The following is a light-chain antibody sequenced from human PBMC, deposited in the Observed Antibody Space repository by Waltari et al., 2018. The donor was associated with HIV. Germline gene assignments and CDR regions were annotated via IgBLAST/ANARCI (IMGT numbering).Light chain of an antibody. V-gene: IGLV1-44*01. CDR3: AAWDDSLNGYV. Sequence: QSVLTQPPSPSGTPGQRVTITCSRSSSNTGSKTVHWYQQLPGTAPKLLIYSNNQRPSGVPDRFSGSKSGTSASLAISGLQSEDEADYYCAAWDDSLNGYVFGTGTKVTVL. J-gene: IGLJ1*01. CDR2: SNN. CDR1: SSNTGSKT.